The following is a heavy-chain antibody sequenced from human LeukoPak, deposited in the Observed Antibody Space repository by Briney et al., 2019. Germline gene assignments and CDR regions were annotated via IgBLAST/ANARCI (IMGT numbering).Heavy chain of an antibody. CDR1: GGSISSYY. V-gene: IGHV4-4*07. D-gene: IGHD6-19*01. J-gene: IGHJ4*02. CDR2: MYTSGST. CDR3: ARIYSRGWSLDY. Sequence: SETLSLTCTVSGGSISSYYWTWLRQSAGKGLEWIGRMYTSGSTKYSPSFESRVTMSGDASKNQFSLRLNSVTAADTAIYYCARIYSRGWSLDYWGPGTLVTVSS.